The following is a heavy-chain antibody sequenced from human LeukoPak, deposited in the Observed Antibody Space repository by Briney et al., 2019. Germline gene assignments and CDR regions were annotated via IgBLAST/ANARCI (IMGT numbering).Heavy chain of an antibody. Sequence: GGSLRLSCAASGFTFSSYAMSWVRQAPGKGLEWVSAISDSGGSTYYADSVKGRFTISRGTSKNSLYLQMNSLRTGDTAVYYCAKARSSSWSYLESWGQGTLVTVSS. CDR1: GFTFSSYA. CDR3: AKARSSSWSYLES. V-gene: IGHV3-23*01. CDR2: ISDSGGST. J-gene: IGHJ4*02. D-gene: IGHD6-13*01.